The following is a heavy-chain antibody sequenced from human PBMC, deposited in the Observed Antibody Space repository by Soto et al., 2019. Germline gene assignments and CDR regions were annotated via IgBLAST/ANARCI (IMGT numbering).Heavy chain of an antibody. Sequence: PSETLSLTCTVSGGSISSAAYYWSWIRQHPGKGLEWIGYISHSGSTYYNPSLKSRVIISVDTSKNQFSLRLTSVTAADTAVYYCAKDRQPDGRWPFDHWGQGTLVTVS. V-gene: IGHV4-31*03. D-gene: IGHD2-2*01. CDR2: ISHSGST. CDR3: AKDRQPDGRWPFDH. CDR1: GGSISSAAYY. J-gene: IGHJ4*02.